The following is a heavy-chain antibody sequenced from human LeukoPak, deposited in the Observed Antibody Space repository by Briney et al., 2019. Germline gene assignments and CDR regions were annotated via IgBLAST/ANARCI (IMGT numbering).Heavy chain of an antibody. Sequence: GGSLRLSCAASGFTFSSYGVHWVRQAPGKGLEWVAFIRYDGSNKYYADSVKGRFTISRDNSKNTLYLQMNSLSAEDTAVYYCAKLPTVTTGLDYWGQGTLVTVSS. J-gene: IGHJ4*02. D-gene: IGHD4-11*01. V-gene: IGHV3-30*02. CDR2: IRYDGSNK. CDR3: AKLPTVTTGLDY. CDR1: GFTFSSYG.